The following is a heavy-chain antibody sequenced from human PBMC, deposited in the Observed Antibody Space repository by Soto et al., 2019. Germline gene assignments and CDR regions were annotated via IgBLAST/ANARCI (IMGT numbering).Heavy chain of an antibody. Sequence: GASVKVSCMASGGTFSSYTISWVRQAPGQGLEWMGGIIPILGIANYAQKFQGRVTITADKSTSTAYMELSSLRSEDTAVYYCASVDYYDSSGYYEEEFGSFDYWGQGTLVTVSS. V-gene: IGHV1-69*10. CDR2: IIPILGIA. CDR3: ASVDYYDSSGYYEEEFGSFDY. CDR1: GGTFSSYT. D-gene: IGHD3-22*01. J-gene: IGHJ4*02.